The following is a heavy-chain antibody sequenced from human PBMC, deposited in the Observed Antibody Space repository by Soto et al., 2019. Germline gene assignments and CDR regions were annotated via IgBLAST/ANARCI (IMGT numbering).Heavy chain of an antibody. D-gene: IGHD2-21*02. J-gene: IGHJ4*02. CDR3: ARNSYISGDDDSYYFDY. Sequence: ASVKVSCKASGYTFTRYAMHWVRQAPGQRPEWMGWINPGNGDAKYSEKLQGRVTFTRDTSATTIYMELSSLRSEDTALYYCARNSYISGDDDSYYFDYWGQGTPVTVSS. CDR2: INPGNGDA. V-gene: IGHV1-3*01. CDR1: GYTFTRYA.